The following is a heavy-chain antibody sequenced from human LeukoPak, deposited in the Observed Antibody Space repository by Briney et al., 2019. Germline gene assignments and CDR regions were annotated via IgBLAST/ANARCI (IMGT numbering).Heavy chain of an antibody. J-gene: IGHJ4*02. CDR1: GFSVTSYG. CDR3: AQGYSSGWFPY. D-gene: IGHD6-19*01. CDR2: ISLNGDTT. Sequence: GGSLRLSCAVSGFSVTSYGMSWVRQAPGKGLEWISAISLNGDTTYYADSVKGRFVISRDNSENKLYLQMNSLRTEDTAVYYCAQGYSSGWFPYWGQGSLVSVSS. V-gene: IGHV3-23*01.